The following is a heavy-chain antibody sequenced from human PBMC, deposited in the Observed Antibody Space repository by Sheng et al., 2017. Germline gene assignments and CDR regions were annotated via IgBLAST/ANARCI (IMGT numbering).Heavy chain of an antibody. CDR1: GFTFSDHY. CDR2: SRNKPKGYTT. D-gene: IGHD2-15*01. Sequence: EVQLVESGGGLVQPGGSLRLSCAVSGFTFSDHYMDWVRQAPGKGLEWVGRSRNKPKGYTTEYAASVKGRFTISRDDSKNSLYLQMSSLKTEDTAVYYCARAEADPSDYYMDVWGKGTDGHRLL. CDR3: ARAEADPSDYYMDV. J-gene: IGHJ6*03. V-gene: IGHV3-72*01.